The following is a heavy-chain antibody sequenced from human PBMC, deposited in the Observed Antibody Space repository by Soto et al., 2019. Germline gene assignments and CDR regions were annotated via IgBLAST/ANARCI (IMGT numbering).Heavy chain of an antibody. CDR3: ERDLDYGSGPDY. Sequence: QVQLVQSGAEVKKPGSSVKVSCKASGGTFSSYTISWVRQAPGQGLEWMGRIIPILGIANYAQKFQGRVTITADKSTSTAFMELSRLRSEDTAVYYCERDLDYGSGPDYWGQGTLVTVSS. D-gene: IGHD3-10*01. CDR1: GGTFSSYT. J-gene: IGHJ4*02. CDR2: IIPILGIA. V-gene: IGHV1-69*08.